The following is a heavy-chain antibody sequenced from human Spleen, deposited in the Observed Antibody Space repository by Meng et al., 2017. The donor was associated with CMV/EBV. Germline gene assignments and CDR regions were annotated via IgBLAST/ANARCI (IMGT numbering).Heavy chain of an antibody. CDR2: IKCDGSEK. CDR1: GFTFSSSW. CDR3: AKEARYSSSWYGALYDY. V-gene: IGHV3-52*01. Sequence: GESLKISCAASGFTFSSSWMHWVCQAPEKGLEWVADIKCDGSEKYYVDSVKGRLIISRDNAKNSLYLQVNSLRAEDTAVYYCAKEARYSSSWYGALYDYWGQGTLVTVSS. D-gene: IGHD6-13*01. J-gene: IGHJ4*02.